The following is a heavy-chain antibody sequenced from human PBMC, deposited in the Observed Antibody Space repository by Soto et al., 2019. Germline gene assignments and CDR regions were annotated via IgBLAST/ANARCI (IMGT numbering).Heavy chain of an antibody. CDR2: IGGGGDDT. CDR3: ARGHDRIGYYFLGDDY. J-gene: IGHJ4*02. CDR1: GFTFSNYA. V-gene: IGHV3-23*01. Sequence: VQLLESGGGLVQPGGSLRLSCAASGFTFSNYAMSWVRQAPGKGLEWVSSIGGGGDDTYYADSVKGRFIISRDNSKSTLSLQMNGLRGEDTAVYYCARGHDRIGYYFLGDDYWGQGTLVTVSS. D-gene: IGHD3-22*01.